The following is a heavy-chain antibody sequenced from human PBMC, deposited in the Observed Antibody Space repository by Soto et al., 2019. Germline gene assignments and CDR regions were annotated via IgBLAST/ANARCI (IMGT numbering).Heavy chain of an antibody. CDR2: IWYDGSNK. V-gene: IGHV3-33*01. J-gene: IGHJ4*02. CDR1: GFTFSSYG. CDR3: ARALHSSSWQPPDY. D-gene: IGHD6-13*01. Sequence: GGSLRLSCAASGFTFSSYGMHWVRQAPGKGLEWVAVIWYDGSNKYYADSVKGRFTISRDNSKNTLYLQMNSLRAEDTAVYYCARALHSSSWQPPDYWGQGTLVTVSS.